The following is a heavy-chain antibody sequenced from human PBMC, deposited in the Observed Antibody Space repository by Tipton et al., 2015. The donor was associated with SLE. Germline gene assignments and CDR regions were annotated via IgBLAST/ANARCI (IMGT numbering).Heavy chain of an antibody. CDR2: LNSDGSRP. V-gene: IGHV3-74*03. J-gene: IGHJ4*02. CDR1: GFTFSRYW. D-gene: IGHD2-21*02. Sequence: SLRLSCVVSGFTFSRYWMHWVRQAPGKGLVWVSRLNSDGSRPTYADSVKGRFTITRDNAKNTLYLQMNSLRAEDTAVYYCARGDWDYYFDYWGQGNLVTVSS. CDR3: ARGDWDYYFDY.